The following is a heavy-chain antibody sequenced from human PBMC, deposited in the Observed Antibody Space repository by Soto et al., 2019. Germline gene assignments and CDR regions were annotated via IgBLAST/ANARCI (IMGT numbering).Heavy chain of an antibody. V-gene: IGHV1-2*04. D-gene: IGHD2-2*01. CDR1: GYTFTGYY. CDR3: ARSSLVVPAAIPLAFDP. J-gene: IGHJ5*02. CDR2: INPNSGGT. Sequence: QVQLVQSGAEVKKPGASVKVSCKASGYTFTGYYMHWVRQAPGQGLEWMGWINPNSGGTNYAQKFQGWVTMTRDTSISTANMELSRLRSDDTAVYYCARSSLVVPAAIPLAFDPWGQGTLVTVSS.